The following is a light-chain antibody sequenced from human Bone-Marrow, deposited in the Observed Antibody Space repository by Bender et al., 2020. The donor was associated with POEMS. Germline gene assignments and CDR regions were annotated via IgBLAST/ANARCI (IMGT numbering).Light chain of an antibody. CDR2: KDK. V-gene: IGLV3-25*03. CDR1: ALPKQY. Sequence: SYELTQPPSVSVSPGQTASIPCSGDALPKQYAYWYQQKPGQAPMLVLYKDKERPSGIPERFSGSTSGTTVTLTISGVQAENEDDYHYQSAGNRDGTIVFGGGTKLTVL. J-gene: IGLJ2*01. CDR3: QSAGNRDGTIV.